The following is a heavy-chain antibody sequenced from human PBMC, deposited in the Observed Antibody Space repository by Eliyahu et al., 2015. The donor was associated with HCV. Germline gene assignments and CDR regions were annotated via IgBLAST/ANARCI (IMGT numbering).Heavy chain of an antibody. CDR1: GFTXGXYY. D-gene: IGHD5-12*01. J-gene: IGHJ4*02. CDR2: ISSTGNTR. V-gene: IGHV3-11*01. CDR3: VREGSAYTGNDHDY. Sequence: QXQLVESGGXXVKPGGSLRLSCXASGFTXGXYYMAWIRQAXGKGLEWLSYISSTGNTRKYADSVQGRFTISRDDAKKSLNLQMNSLRAEDTAVYYCVREGSAYTGNDHDYWGQGTLVTVSS.